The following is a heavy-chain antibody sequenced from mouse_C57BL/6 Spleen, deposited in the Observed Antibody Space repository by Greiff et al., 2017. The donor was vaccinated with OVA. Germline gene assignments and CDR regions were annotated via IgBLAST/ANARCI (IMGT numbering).Heavy chain of an antibody. CDR3: ARSLLLRWYFDV. CDR2: IWSGGST. Sequence: QVQLKESGPGLVQPSQSLSITCTVSGFSLTSYGVHWVRQSPGKGLEWLGVIWSGGSTDYTAAFISRLSISKDNSKSQVFFKMNSLQADDTAIYYCARSLLLRWYFDVWGTGTTVTVSS. V-gene: IGHV2-2*01. D-gene: IGHD1-1*01. J-gene: IGHJ1*03. CDR1: GFSLTSYG.